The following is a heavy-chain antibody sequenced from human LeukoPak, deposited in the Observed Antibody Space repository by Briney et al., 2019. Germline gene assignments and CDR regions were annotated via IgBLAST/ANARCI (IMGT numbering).Heavy chain of an antibody. V-gene: IGHV3-23*01. D-gene: IGHD3-10*01. J-gene: IGHJ6*03. Sequence: PGGSLRLSCAASGFTVSSNYMSWVRQAPGKGLEWVSALSDSGGSTFYADSVKGRFTISRDNSKNTLYLQMNRLRAEDTAVYYCAKGGAVSSKSITMIRGTRRYYYYMDVWGKGTTVTISS. CDR3: AKGGAVSSKSITMIRGTRRYYYYMDV. CDR1: GFTVSSNY. CDR2: LSDSGGST.